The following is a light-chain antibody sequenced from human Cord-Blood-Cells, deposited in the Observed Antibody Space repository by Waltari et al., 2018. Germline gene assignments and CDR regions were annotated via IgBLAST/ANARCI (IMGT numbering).Light chain of an antibody. CDR2: WAS. Sequence: DIVMTQSPDSLAVSLGERATNNCKSSQSVLYCSNNKNYLAWYQQKPGQPPKLLIYWASTRESGVPDRFSGSGSGTDFTLTISSLQAEDVAVYYCQQYYSTPYTFGQGTKLEIK. CDR3: QQYYSTPYT. J-gene: IGKJ2*01. V-gene: IGKV4-1*01. CDR1: QSVLYCSNNKNY.